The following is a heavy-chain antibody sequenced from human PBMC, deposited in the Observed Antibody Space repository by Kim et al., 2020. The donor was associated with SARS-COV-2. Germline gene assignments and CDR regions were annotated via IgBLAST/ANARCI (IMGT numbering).Heavy chain of an antibody. CDR3: ARGKGPSYSSSTPFGY. V-gene: IGHV3-64*01. D-gene: IGHD6-13*01. Sequence: GGSLRLSCAASGFTFSSYAMHWVRQAPGKGLEYVSAISSNGGSTYYANSLKGRFTISRDNSKNTLYLQMGSLRAEDMAVYYCARGKGPSYSSSTPFGYWGQGTLVTVSS. J-gene: IGHJ4*02. CDR1: GFTFSSYA. CDR2: ISSNGGST.